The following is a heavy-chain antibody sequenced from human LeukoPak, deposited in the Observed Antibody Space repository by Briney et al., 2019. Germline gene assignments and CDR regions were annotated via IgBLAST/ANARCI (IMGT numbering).Heavy chain of an antibody. Sequence: ASVKVSCMASGYIFTTYGFTWVRQAPGQGLEWMGWISAYNGNTDYVQKLQGRLTMTTDTSTSTGYMELRSLDSDDTAVYYCARASSSWTGYFDFWGQGTLVTVSS. J-gene: IGHJ4*02. CDR1: GYIFTTYG. D-gene: IGHD6-13*01. CDR2: ISAYNGNT. CDR3: ARASSSWTGYFDF. V-gene: IGHV1-18*01.